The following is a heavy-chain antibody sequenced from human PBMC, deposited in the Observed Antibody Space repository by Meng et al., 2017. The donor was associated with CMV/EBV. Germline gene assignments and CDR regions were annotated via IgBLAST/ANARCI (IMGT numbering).Heavy chain of an antibody. CDR1: GGSISSSSYY. CDR3: ARDGQTNDFWSGQYYYYYYGMDV. V-gene: IGHV4-39*07. Sequence: SETLSLTCTVSGGSISSSSYYWGWIGQPPGKGLEWIGSIYYSGSTYYNPSLKSRVTISVDTSKNQFSLKLSSVTAADTAVYYCARDGQTNDFWSGQYYYYYYGMDVWGQGTTVTVSS. CDR2: IYYSGST. D-gene: IGHD3-3*01. J-gene: IGHJ6*02.